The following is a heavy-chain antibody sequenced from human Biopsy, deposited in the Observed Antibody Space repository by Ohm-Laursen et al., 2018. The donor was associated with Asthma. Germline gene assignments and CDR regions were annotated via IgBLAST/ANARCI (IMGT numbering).Heavy chain of an antibody. D-gene: IGHD6-19*01. CDR2: IYSGGTS. CDR1: GFTVSRDH. CDR3: ARGDSSGWSHYYFDY. J-gene: IGHJ4*02. V-gene: IGHV3-53*01. Sequence: SLRLSCTASGFTVSRDHMFWVRQAPGKGLEWVSVIYSGGTSDTADSVRGRFTISRDFYKNTLYLQMDSPRAKDTAVYYCARGDSSGWSHYYFDYWGQGTLVTVSS.